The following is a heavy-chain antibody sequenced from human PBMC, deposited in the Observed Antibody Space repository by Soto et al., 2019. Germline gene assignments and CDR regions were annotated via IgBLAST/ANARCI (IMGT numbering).Heavy chain of an antibody. CDR2: INTNTGNP. D-gene: IGHD2-2*01. Sequence: GASVKVSCKASGYTFTRYVMHWVRQAPGQGLEWMGWINTNTGNPTYAQGFTGRFVFSLDTSVSTAYLQICSLKAEDTAVYYCAREIVVVPAAKEGGYWFDPWGQGTLVTVSS. V-gene: IGHV7-4-1*01. J-gene: IGHJ5*02. CDR1: GYTFTRYV. CDR3: AREIVVVPAAKEGGYWFDP.